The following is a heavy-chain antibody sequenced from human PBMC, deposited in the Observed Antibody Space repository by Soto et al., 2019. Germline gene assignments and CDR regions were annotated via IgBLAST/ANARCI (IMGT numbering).Heavy chain of an antibody. D-gene: IGHD3-10*01. CDR1: GGSFSGYY. CDR3: ARGPPAPYYYGSGSYKYYYYYGMDV. Sequence: QVQLQQWGAGLLKPSETLSLTCAVYGGSFSGYYWSWIRQPPGKGLEWIGEINHSGSTNYNPSLKSRVTISVETSKNQFSLKLSSVTAADTAVYYCARGPPAPYYYGSGSYKYYYYYGMDVWGQGTTVTVSS. CDR2: INHSGST. J-gene: IGHJ6*02. V-gene: IGHV4-34*01.